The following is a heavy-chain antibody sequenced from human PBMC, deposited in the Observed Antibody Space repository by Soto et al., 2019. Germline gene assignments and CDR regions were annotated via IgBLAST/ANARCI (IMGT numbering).Heavy chain of an antibody. D-gene: IGHD3-22*01. CDR1: GFTFSSYA. CDR3: ARSYDSSGYYHLDY. CDR2: ISHDGSNK. V-gene: IGHV3-30-3*01. J-gene: IGHJ4*02. Sequence: GGSLRLSCAASGFTFSSYAMHWFRQAPGKGLERVAVISHDGSNKYYADSVKGRSTISRDNSKNTLYLEMNSLRAEDTAVYYCARSYDSSGYYHLDYWGQGTLVTVSS.